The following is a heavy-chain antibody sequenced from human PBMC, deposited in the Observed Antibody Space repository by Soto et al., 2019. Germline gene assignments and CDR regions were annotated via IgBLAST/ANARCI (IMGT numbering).Heavy chain of an antibody. Sequence: GASVKVSCKASGGTFSSYAISWVRQAPGQGLEWMGGIIPIFGTANYAQKFQGRVTITADESTSTAYMELSSLRSEDTAVYYCARDLGVGYCSGGSCYQQMSYYYYGMDVWGQGTTVTVSS. V-gene: IGHV1-69*13. D-gene: IGHD2-15*01. J-gene: IGHJ6*02. CDR3: ARDLGVGYCSGGSCYQQMSYYYYGMDV. CDR1: GGTFSSYA. CDR2: IIPIFGTA.